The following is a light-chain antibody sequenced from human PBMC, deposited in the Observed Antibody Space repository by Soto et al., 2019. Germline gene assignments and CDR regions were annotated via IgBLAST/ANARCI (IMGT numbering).Light chain of an antibody. CDR3: SSYADTNNLV. CDR2: EVN. Sequence: QSALTQPPSASGSPGQSVTISCTGTSSDISGYNFVSWYQQHPGKAPKLMIDEVNKRPSGVPDRFSGSKSGNTASLTVSGLQAEDEADYYCSSYADTNNLVFGGGTKVTVL. J-gene: IGLJ2*01. V-gene: IGLV2-8*01. CDR1: SSDISGYNF.